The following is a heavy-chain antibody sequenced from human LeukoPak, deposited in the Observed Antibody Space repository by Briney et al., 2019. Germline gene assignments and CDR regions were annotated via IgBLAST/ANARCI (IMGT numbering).Heavy chain of an antibody. Sequence: GGSLRLSCAASGFTFSSYEMNWVRQAPGQGLEWISCISNSGSPIYYADSVKGRFTISRDNAKNSLYLQMNSLRAEDTAVYYCARGFRHTAMFLDYWGRGTLVTVS. J-gene: IGHJ4*02. CDR3: ARGFRHTAMFLDY. CDR1: GFTFSSYE. V-gene: IGHV3-48*03. CDR2: ISNSGSPI. D-gene: IGHD5-18*01.